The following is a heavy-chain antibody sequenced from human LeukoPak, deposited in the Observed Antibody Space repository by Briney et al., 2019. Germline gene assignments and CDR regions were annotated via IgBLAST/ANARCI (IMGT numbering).Heavy chain of an antibody. J-gene: IGHJ4*02. CDR1: GGPISSYY. D-gene: IGHD6-13*01. V-gene: IGHV4-4*07. Sequence: SETLSLTCTVSGGPISSYYWSWIRQPAGKGLEWIGRIYTSGSTNYNPSLKSRVTMSVDTSKNQFSLKLSSVTAADTAVYYCAREPIAAAGRKYFDYWGQGTLVTVSS. CDR2: IYTSGST. CDR3: AREPIAAAGRKYFDY.